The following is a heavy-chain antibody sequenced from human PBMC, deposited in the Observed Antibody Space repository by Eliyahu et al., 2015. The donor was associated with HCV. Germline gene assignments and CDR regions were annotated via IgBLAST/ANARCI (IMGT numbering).Heavy chain of an antibody. V-gene: IGHV4-59*01. Sequence: QVQLQESGPGLVKPSETLSLTCTVSGGSITTYYWXWXRQPPGKGLEWIGYIHYSGGTNYNPSLKSRVIISVDTSKNQFSLNLTSVTAADTAVYYCASGGGGIAVAGTGGWFDPWGQGTLVTVSS. CDR3: ASGGGGIAVAGTGGWFDP. J-gene: IGHJ5*02. CDR1: GGSITTYY. D-gene: IGHD6-19*01. CDR2: IHYSGGT.